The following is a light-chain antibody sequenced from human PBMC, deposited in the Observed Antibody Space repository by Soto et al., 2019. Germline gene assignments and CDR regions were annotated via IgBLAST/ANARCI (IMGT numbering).Light chain of an antibody. CDR3: ATWDDSPSGRSWV. CDR1: SSNIGSNN. CDR2: PNS. J-gene: IGLJ3*02. V-gene: IGLV1-47*01. Sequence: QSVLTQSPSASGTPGQRVSISCSGSSSNIGSNNVYWYQHFPGSAPRFLIYPNSPRPSGVPDRFSASKSGTSASLVISGLRPEDEATYYCATWDDSPSGRSWVFGGGTKLTVI.